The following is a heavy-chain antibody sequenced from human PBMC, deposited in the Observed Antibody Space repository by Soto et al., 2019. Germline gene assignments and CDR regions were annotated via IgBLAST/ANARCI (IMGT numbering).Heavy chain of an antibody. CDR1: GFTFGDYA. Sequence: EVQLVESGGGLVQPGRSLRLSCTASGFTFGDYAMSWFRKAPGKGLEWIAFITSGLYGATTTYAASVKDRFTISRDDSKSIAYLQMNSLKTEDTAVYYCTRSLSFVASGRDGFDPWGQGTLVTVSS. D-gene: IGHD2-15*01. CDR2: ITSGLYGATT. CDR3: TRSLSFVASGRDGFDP. V-gene: IGHV3-49*03. J-gene: IGHJ5*02.